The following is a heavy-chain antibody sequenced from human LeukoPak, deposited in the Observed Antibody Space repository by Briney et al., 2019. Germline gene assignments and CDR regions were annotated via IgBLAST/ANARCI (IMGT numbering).Heavy chain of an antibody. CDR3: ARSSLNPFRIFGVVISNYFDY. V-gene: IGHV1-69*13. D-gene: IGHD3-3*01. J-gene: IGHJ4*02. Sequence: ASVKVSCKASGGTFSSYAISWVRQAPGQGLEWMGGIIPIFGTANYAQKFQGRVTITADESTSTAYMELSSLRSEDTAVYYCARSSLNPFRIFGVVISNYFDYWGQGTLVTVSS. CDR1: GGTFSSYA. CDR2: IIPIFGTA.